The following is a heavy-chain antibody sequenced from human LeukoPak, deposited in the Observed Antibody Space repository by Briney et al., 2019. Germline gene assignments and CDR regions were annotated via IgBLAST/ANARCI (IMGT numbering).Heavy chain of an antibody. V-gene: IGHV4-4*02. D-gene: IGHD2-2*01. CDR3: ARDSYALPGFDY. CDR2: IYHSGST. CDR1: GGSISSSNW. J-gene: IGHJ4*02. Sequence: SETLSLTCAVSGGSISSSNWWSWVRQPPGKGLEWIGEIYHSGSTNYNPSLKSRVTISVDKSKNQFSLNLNSVTAADTAVYYCARDSYALPGFDYWGQGTLVTVSS.